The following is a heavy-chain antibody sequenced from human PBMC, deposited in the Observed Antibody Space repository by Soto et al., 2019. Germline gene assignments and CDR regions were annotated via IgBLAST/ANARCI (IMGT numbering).Heavy chain of an antibody. Sequence: QVQLVESGGGVVQPGRSLRLSCAASGFTFSSYGMHWVRQAPGKGLEWVAVIWYDGSNKYYADSVKGRFTISRDNSKNTLYLQMNSLRAEDTAVYYCAREIYASYSSSLASRGAFDIWGQGTMVTVSS. CDR1: GFTFSSYG. J-gene: IGHJ3*02. CDR3: AREIYASYSSSLASRGAFDI. V-gene: IGHV3-33*01. D-gene: IGHD6-13*01. CDR2: IWYDGSNK.